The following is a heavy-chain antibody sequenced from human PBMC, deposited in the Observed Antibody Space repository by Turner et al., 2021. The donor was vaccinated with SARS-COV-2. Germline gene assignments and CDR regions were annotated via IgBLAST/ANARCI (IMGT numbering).Heavy chain of an antibody. D-gene: IGHD3-22*01. CDR2: ISAYNGYT. Sequence: QVQLVQSGAEVKKPGASVNVSCKASGYTFTSYGISWVRQAPGQGLEWMGWISAYNGYTNYAQKRQGRVTMTTDTSTSTAYMELGGLRSDDTAVYYCARDSNNRDYYESSGYYSFDYWGQGTLVTVSS. J-gene: IGHJ4*02. CDR1: GYTFTSYG. V-gene: IGHV1-18*01. CDR3: ARDSNNRDYYESSGYYSFDY.